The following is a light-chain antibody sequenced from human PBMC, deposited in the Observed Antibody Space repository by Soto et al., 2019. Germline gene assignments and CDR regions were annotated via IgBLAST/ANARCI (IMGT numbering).Light chain of an antibody. CDR3: QQYDNLPLT. Sequence: DMLMTHSPSSLSSSVVYRVTITCRASQDISNYLNWYQQKLGKAPKLLIYDASNLETGVPSRFSGSGSGTDFTFTISSLQPEDIATYYCQQYDNLPLTFGGGTKVDIK. CDR2: DAS. J-gene: IGKJ4*01. V-gene: IGKV1-33*01. CDR1: QDISNY.